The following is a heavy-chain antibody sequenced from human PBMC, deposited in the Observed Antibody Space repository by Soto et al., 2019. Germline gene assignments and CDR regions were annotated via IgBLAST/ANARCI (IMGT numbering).Heavy chain of an antibody. J-gene: IGHJ5*02. CDR3: ARNGGTFDP. Sequence: QGQLVESGGGLVKPGGSERLSCAASGFSFSAYYMTWIRQAPGKGLEWVSYITSSGSITDYADSVKGRFTISRDNAKNSLYLQMNSLRAEDTAVYYCARNGGTFDPWGRGTLVTVSS. V-gene: IGHV3-11*01. D-gene: IGHD2-15*01. CDR2: ITSSGSIT. CDR1: GFSFSAYY.